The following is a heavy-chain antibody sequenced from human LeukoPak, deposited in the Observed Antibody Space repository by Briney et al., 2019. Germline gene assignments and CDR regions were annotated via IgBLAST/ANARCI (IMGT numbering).Heavy chain of an antibody. D-gene: IGHD6-13*01. Sequence: GESLKISCKGSGYTFTTSWIGWVRQMPGKGLEWMGIIYPGDSDTTYSPSFQGQVTISADKSIATAYLQWSLRASDTAIYYCARRHSSSWSFDYWGPGTLVTVPS. CDR2: IYPGDSDT. CDR1: GYTFTTSW. CDR3: ARRHSSSWSFDY. V-gene: IGHV5-51*01. J-gene: IGHJ4*02.